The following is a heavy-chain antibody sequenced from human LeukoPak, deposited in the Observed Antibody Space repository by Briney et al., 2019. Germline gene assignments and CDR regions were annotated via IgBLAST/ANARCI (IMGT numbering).Heavy chain of an antibody. D-gene: IGHD2-8*01. CDR3: ARTCTNGVCFFDY. Sequence: SETLSLTCTVSGGSISSGSYYWGWIRQPPGKGLEWIGSIYYSGSTYYNPSLKSRVTISVDTSKNQFSLKLSSVTAADTAVYYCARTCTNGVCFFDYWGQGTLVTVSS. CDR2: IYYSGST. J-gene: IGHJ4*02. CDR1: GGSISSGSYY. V-gene: IGHV4-39*01.